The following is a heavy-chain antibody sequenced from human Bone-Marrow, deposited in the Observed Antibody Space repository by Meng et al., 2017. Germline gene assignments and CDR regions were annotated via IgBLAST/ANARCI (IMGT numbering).Heavy chain of an antibody. Sequence: QLQLQESGSGLVKPSQTLSLTCAVSGGSISSGGYSWSWIRQPPGKGLEWFGYIFHSGSTHYNPSLKSRVIMSVDTSKNQFSLKLYSVTAADTAVYYCARARTTNQSKYRNAYNWFDPWGQGTLVTVSS. CDR1: GGSISSGGYS. V-gene: IGHV4-30-2*01. D-gene: IGHD2/OR15-2a*01. J-gene: IGHJ5*02. CDR3: ARARTTNQSKYRNAYNWFDP. CDR2: IFHSGST.